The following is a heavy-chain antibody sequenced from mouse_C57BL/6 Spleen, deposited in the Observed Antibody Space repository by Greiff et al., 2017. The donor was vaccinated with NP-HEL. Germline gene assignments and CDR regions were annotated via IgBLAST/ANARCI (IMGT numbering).Heavy chain of an antibody. CDR3: ANMYSH. CDR2: IYPSDSET. V-gene: IGHV1-61*01. J-gene: IGHJ3*01. CDR1: FSPFTIYF. Sequence: QVQLPHPWAAPLLPFSSFTLSFPSSFSPFTIYFIYFFNHIPGQCLELIGNIYPSDSETHYNQKFKDKATLTVDKSSSTAYMQLSSLTSEDSAVYYCANMYSHWGQGTLVTVSA.